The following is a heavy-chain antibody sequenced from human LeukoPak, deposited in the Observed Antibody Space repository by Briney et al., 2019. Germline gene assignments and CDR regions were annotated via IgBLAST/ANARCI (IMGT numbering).Heavy chain of an antibody. D-gene: IGHD3/OR15-3a*01. J-gene: IGHJ4*02. V-gene: IGHV3-7*01. CDR1: GFTFSDSW. Sequence: PGGSLRLSCIASGFTFSDSWMSWVRQAPGKGLGSVANVKQDGSETYYVDSVKGRFTISRDNARNSVHLQMDSLRAEDTAIYYCAKGRVNMDVWGQGTLVTVSS. CDR2: VKQDGSET. CDR3: AKGRVNMDV.